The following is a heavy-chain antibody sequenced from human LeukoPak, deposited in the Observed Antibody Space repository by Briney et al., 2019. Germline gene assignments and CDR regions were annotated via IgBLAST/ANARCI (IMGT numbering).Heavy chain of an antibody. Sequence: SETLSLTRTVSGGSISSGGYYWSWIRQPPGKGLEWIGYIYHSGSTYYNPSLKSRVTISVDTSKNQFSLKLSSVTAADTAVYYCARVGSISTYYYDSSGLSAFDIWGQGTMVTVSS. D-gene: IGHD3-22*01. V-gene: IGHV4-30-2*01. CDR1: GGSISSGGYY. CDR2: IYHSGST. J-gene: IGHJ3*02. CDR3: ARVGSISTYYYDSSGLSAFDI.